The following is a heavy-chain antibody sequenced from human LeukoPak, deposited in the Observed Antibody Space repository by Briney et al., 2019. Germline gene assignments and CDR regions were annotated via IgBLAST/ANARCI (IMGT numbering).Heavy chain of an antibody. Sequence: QPGGSLRLSCAASGFTFTKYWMTWVRQAPGKGLGWVSGLNWNSGNIGYADSVEGRFTISRDSAKNSLYLQMNSLRSEDTALYYCAKEMTGYSYGYFDYWGQGTLVTVSS. J-gene: IGHJ4*02. CDR1: GFTFTKYW. CDR2: LNWNSGNI. V-gene: IGHV3-9*01. D-gene: IGHD5-18*01. CDR3: AKEMTGYSYGYFDY.